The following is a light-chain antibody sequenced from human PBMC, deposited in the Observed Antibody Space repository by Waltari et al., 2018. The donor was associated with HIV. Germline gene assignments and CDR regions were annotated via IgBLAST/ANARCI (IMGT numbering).Light chain of an antibody. Sequence: QSALTQPRSVSGSPGQSVTLSCTGTSSDVGGYTFVSWYQHHPGKAPKLVISDVTKRPSGVPDRFSGSKSGNTASLTISGLQAEDEADYYCCSYSGSGTLYVFGTGTEVTVL. CDR2: DVT. V-gene: IGLV2-11*02. CDR3: CSYSGSGTLYV. J-gene: IGLJ1*01. CDR1: SSDVGGYTF.